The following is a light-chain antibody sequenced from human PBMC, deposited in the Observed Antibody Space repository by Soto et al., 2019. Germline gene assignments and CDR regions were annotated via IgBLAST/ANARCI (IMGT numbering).Light chain of an antibody. J-gene: IGKJ4*01. Sequence: DIQLTQSPSFLSASVGDRVTITCRASQGLSSNLAWYQQKPGKAPKLLIYTASTLQSGVPSRFSGSGSGTEFTLTISSLQPEDFALYYCHQYNNWPPGTFGGGTKVEIK. CDR2: TAS. CDR1: QGLSSN. CDR3: HQYNNWPPGT. V-gene: IGKV1-9*01.